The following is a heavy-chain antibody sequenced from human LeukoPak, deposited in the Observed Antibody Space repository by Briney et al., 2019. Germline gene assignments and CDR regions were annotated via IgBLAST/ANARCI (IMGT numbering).Heavy chain of an antibody. CDR3: AKEGYDSSGYPDSYFDY. J-gene: IGHJ4*02. CDR2: ISYDGSNK. CDR1: GFTFSSYG. D-gene: IGHD3-22*01. Sequence: PGGSLRLSCAASGFTFSSYGMHWVRQAPGKGLEWVAVISYDGSNKYYADSVKGRFTISKDNSKNTLYLQMNSLRAEDTAVYYCAKEGYDSSGYPDSYFDYWGQGTLVTVSS. V-gene: IGHV3-30*18.